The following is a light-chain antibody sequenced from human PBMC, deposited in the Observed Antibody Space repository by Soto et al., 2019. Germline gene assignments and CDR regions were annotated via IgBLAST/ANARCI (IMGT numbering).Light chain of an antibody. CDR3: QQYNNWPT. J-gene: IGKJ3*01. Sequence: EIVMTQSPATLSVSPGERATLSCRASQSVSSNLAWYQQKPGQAPRLLIYCASTRATGIPARFSGSGSGTEFTLTISSLQSEEFAVYYCQQYNNWPTFGPGTKVDIK. CDR1: QSVSSN. CDR2: CAS. V-gene: IGKV3-15*01.